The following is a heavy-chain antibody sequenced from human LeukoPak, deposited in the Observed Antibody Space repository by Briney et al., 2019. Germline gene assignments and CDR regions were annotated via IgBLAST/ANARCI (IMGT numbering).Heavy chain of an antibody. D-gene: IGHD4-17*01. CDR3: AKDRVNDYGDYGVDY. CDR1: GFTFSSYW. Sequence: GGSLRLSCAASGFTFSSYWMHWVRQGPGKGLEWVSSISTRSAYIYFADSLKGRFTISRDNARKSLYLQMNSLRAEDTAVYYCAKDRVNDYGDYGVDYWGQGTLVTVSS. V-gene: IGHV3-21*04. J-gene: IGHJ4*02. CDR2: ISTRSAYI.